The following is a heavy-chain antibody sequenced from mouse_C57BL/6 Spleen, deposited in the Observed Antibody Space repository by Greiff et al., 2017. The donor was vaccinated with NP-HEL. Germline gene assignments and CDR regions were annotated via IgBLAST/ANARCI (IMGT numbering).Heavy chain of an antibody. D-gene: IGHD1-1*01. J-gene: IGHJ3*01. V-gene: IGHV14-2*01. CDR3: ATGSSYVGFAY. CDR1: GFNIKDYY. Sequence: VQLKQSGAELVKPGASVKLSCTASGFNIKDYYMHWVKQRTEQGLEWIGRIDPEDGETKYAPKFQGKATITADTSSNTAYLQLSSLTSEDTAVYYCATGSSYVGFAYWGQGTLVTVSA. CDR2: IDPEDGET.